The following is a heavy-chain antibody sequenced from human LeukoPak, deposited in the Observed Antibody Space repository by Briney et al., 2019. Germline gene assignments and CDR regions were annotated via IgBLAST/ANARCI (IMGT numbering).Heavy chain of an antibody. Sequence: GGSLRLSCAASGFTFSSYGMHWVRQAPGKGLECVAVISYDGSNKYYADSVKGRFTISRDNSKNTLYLQMNSLRAEDTAVYYCAKDSQEHGIDYWGQGTLVTVSS. V-gene: IGHV3-30*18. CDR2: ISYDGSNK. J-gene: IGHJ4*02. CDR1: GFTFSSYG. D-gene: IGHD1/OR15-1a*01. CDR3: AKDSQEHGIDY.